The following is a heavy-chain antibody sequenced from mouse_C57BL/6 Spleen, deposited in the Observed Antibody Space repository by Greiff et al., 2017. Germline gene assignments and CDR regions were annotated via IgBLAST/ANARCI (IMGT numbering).Heavy chain of an antibody. CDR1: GFTFSDYG. D-gene: IGHD4-1*01. J-gene: IGHJ4*01. CDR3: ARIVGRGAMDY. Sequence: EVKLVESGGGLVKPGGSLKLSCAASGFTFSDYGMHWVRQAPEKGLEWVAYISSGSSTIYYADTVKGRFTISRDNAKNTLFLQMTSLRSEDTAMYYCARIVGRGAMDYWGQGTSVTVSS. V-gene: IGHV5-17*01. CDR2: ISSGSSTI.